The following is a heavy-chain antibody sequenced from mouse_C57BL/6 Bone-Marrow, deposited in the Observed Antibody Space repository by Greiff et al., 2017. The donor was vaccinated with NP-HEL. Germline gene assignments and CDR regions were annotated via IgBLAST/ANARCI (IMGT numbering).Heavy chain of an antibody. J-gene: IGHJ3*01. Sequence: QVQLQQSGAELARPGASVKLSCKASGYTFTSYGISWVKQRTGQGLEWIGEIYPRSGNAYYNEKFKGKATLTADKSSSTAYMELRSLTSEDSAVYFCARGVYYGSSPWFAYWGQGTLVTVSA. CDR3: ARGVYYGSSPWFAY. V-gene: IGHV1-81*01. D-gene: IGHD1-1*01. CDR2: IYPRSGNA. CDR1: GYTFTSYG.